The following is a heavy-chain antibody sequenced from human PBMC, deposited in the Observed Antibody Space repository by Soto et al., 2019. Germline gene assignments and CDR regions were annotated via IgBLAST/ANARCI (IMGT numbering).Heavy chain of an antibody. Sequence: EVQLVESGGGLVQPGGSLRLSCAASGFTFSSYSMNWVRQAPGKGLEWVSYISSSSSTIYYADSVKGRFTISRGNAKNSLYLQMNSLRAEDTAVYYCARDAPPDDYWGQGPLVTVSS. V-gene: IGHV3-48*01. CDR3: ARDAPPDDY. CDR2: ISSSSSTI. J-gene: IGHJ4*02. CDR1: GFTFSSYS.